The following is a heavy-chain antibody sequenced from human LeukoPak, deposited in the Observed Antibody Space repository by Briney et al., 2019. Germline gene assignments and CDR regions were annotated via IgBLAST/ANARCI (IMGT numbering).Heavy chain of an antibody. Sequence: SETLSLTCAVSGGSINSGGYSWSWIRQPPGKGLEWIGYIYHSGSTYYNPSLKSRVTISVDRSKNQFSLELSSVTAADTAVYYCARGNYYDSSGYPDAFDIWGQGTMVTVSS. V-gene: IGHV4-30-2*01. CDR3: ARGNYYDSSGYPDAFDI. J-gene: IGHJ3*02. CDR2: IYHSGST. CDR1: GGSINSGGYS. D-gene: IGHD3-22*01.